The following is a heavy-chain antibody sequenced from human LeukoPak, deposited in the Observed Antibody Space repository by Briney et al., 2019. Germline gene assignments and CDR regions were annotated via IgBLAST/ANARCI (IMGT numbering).Heavy chain of an antibody. CDR2: ISSNGGST. J-gene: IGHJ6*02. V-gene: IGHV3-64*01. CDR3: ARDSLTLSLNGMDV. CDR1: GFTFSSYA. Sequence: GGSLRLSCEASGFTFSSYAMHWVRQAPGKGLEYVSAISSNGGSTYYANSVKGRFTISRDNSKNTLYLQMGSLRAEDMAVYYCARDSLTLSLNGMDVWGQGTTVTVSS. D-gene: IGHD1-14*01.